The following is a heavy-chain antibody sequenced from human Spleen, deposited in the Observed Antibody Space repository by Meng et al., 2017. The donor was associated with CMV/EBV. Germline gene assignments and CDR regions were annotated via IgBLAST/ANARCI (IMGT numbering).Heavy chain of an antibody. V-gene: IGHV1-18*01. D-gene: IGHD5-24*01. J-gene: IGHJ4*02. CDR1: GYSFTSYG. CDR3: SSGSDAYNHFDY. CDR2: ISADTGKP. Sequence: CTASGYSFTSYGITCVRQAPGHGLEWMGWISADTGKPTYAPSLQGRVTMTTETSTTTAYMALRSLRFDDTAVYYCSSGSDAYNHFDYWGRGTLVTVSS.